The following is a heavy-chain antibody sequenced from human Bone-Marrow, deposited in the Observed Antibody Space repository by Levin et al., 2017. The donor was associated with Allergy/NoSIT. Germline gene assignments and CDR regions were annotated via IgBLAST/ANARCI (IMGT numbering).Heavy chain of an antibody. J-gene: IGHJ1*01. CDR3: ARRGFRPFQH. Sequence: PSETLSLTCAVYGGSFSGYYWSWIRQPPGKGLEWIGEINHSGSTNYNPSLKSRVTISVDTSKNQFSLKLSSVTAADTAVYYCARRGFRPFQHWGQGTLVTVSS. CDR1: GGSFSGYY. V-gene: IGHV4-34*01. CDR2: INHSGST. D-gene: IGHD3-10*01.